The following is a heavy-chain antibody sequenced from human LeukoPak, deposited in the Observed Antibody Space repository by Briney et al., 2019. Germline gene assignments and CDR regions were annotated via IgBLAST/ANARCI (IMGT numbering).Heavy chain of an antibody. J-gene: IGHJ4*02. CDR1: GGSISSYY. D-gene: IGHD5-12*01. V-gene: IGHV4-59*08. CDR2: IYYSGST. Sequence: SETLSLTCTVSGGSISSYYWSWIRQPPGKRLEWIGYIYYSGSTHYNPSLKSRVTISLDTSKNQFSLKLSSVTAADTAVYYCARRGSGYSGVFDYWGQGTLVTVSS. CDR3: ARRGSGYSGVFDY.